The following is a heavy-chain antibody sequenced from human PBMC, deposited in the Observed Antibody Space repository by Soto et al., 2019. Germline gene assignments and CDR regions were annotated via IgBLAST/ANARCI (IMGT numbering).Heavy chain of an antibody. Sequence: SSETLSLTCTVSGGSITTNYWSWIRQPPGKGLEWIGYIYYRGSTNYNPSLKSRVTISVDTSKNQFSLKLSSVTAADTAVYYCARVWGGAFDIWGQGTMVT. V-gene: IGHV4-59*01. CDR1: GGSITTNY. J-gene: IGHJ3*02. CDR2: IYYRGST. D-gene: IGHD3-10*01. CDR3: ARVWGGAFDI.